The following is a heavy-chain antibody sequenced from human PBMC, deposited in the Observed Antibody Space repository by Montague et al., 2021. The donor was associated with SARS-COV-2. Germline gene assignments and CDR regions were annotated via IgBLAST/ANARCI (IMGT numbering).Heavy chain of an antibody. D-gene: IGHD3-10*01. Sequence: SETLSLTCSVSSGSIISSGYYWVWNRQPPGQELEWNGNIYYSGTTYYNPSLQSLGTISVDTSKNHLSLRLSSVTVADTAVYFCARGMIRGVTTPFDYWGQGSQVTVSS. CDR2: IYYSGTT. CDR1: SGSIISSGYY. J-gene: IGHJ4*02. V-gene: IGHV4-39*02. CDR3: ARGMIRGVTTPFDY.